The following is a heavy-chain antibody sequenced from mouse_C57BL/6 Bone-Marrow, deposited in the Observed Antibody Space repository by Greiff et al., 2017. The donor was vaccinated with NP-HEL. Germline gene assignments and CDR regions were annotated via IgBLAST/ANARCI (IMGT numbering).Heavy chain of an antibody. J-gene: IGHJ2*01. V-gene: IGHV1-64*01. Sequence: QVQLQQPGAELVKPGASVKLSCKASGYTFTSYWMHWVKQRPGQGLEWIGMIHPNSGSTNYNEKFKSKATLTVDKSFSTAYMQLSSLTSEDSAVYYCARCGNYLYYFDYWGQGTTLTVSS. D-gene: IGHD2-1*01. CDR1: GYTFTSYW. CDR3: ARCGNYLYYFDY. CDR2: IHPNSGST.